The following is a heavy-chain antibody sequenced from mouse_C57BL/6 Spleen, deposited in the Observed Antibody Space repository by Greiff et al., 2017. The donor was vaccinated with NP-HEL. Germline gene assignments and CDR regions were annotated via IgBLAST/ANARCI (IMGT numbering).Heavy chain of an antibody. CDR1: GFTFSDYY. Sequence: EVKLMESGGGLVQPGGSLKLSCAASGFTFSDYYMYWVRQTPEKRLEWVAYISNGGGSTYYPDTVKGRFTISRDNAKNTLYLQMSRLKSEDTAMYYCARSPNYGGSWFAYWGQGTLVTVSA. J-gene: IGHJ3*01. V-gene: IGHV5-12*01. CDR2: ISNGGGST. D-gene: IGHD1-1*01. CDR3: ARSPNYGGSWFAY.